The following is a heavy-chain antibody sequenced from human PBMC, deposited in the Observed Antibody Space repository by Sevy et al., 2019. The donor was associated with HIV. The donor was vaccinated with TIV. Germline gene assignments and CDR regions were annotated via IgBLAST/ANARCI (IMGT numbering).Heavy chain of an antibody. J-gene: IGHJ4*02. CDR1: GFTFTRYA. V-gene: IGHV3-23*01. Sequence: GGSQRLSCAASGFTFTRYAMAWVRQTPGKGLEWVSTISGSGDITHSADSVKGRFTISRDNSKNTLFLQMNGLRAEDTAFYYCAKDRSDGPFDYWGQGTLVTVSS. CDR2: ISGSGDIT. CDR3: AKDRSDGPFDY.